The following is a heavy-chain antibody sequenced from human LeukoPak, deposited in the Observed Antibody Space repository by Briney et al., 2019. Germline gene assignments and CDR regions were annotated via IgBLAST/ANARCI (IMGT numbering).Heavy chain of an antibody. J-gene: IGHJ4*02. CDR3: ATVPTTVTTS. V-gene: IGHV4-59*01. CDR1: GGSISSYY. CDR2: IYYSGST. Sequence: SETLSLTCTVSGGSISSYYWSWIRQPPGKGLEWIGYIYYSGSTNYNPSLKSRVTISVDTSKNQFSLKLSSVTAADTAVYYCATVPTTVTTSWGQGTLVTVSS. D-gene: IGHD4-17*01.